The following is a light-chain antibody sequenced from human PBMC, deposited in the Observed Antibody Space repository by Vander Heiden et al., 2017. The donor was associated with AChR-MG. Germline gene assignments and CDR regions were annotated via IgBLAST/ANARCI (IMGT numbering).Light chain of an antibody. Sequence: SYELTQPPSVSVSPGQTASIPCFGVELGKKYVSWYQQKPGQSPVLVILQNNRRPSGIPERFSGSTSGDTATLTISGALAMDEADYYCQAWDTSTLLVFGGGTKVTVL. CDR1: ELGKKY. CDR3: QAWDTSTLLV. J-gene: IGLJ2*01. V-gene: IGLV3-1*01. CDR2: QNN.